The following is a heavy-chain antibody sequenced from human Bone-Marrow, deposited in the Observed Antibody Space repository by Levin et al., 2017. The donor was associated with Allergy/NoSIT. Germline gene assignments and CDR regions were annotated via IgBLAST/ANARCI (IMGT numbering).Heavy chain of an antibody. CDR3: SREMDV. Sequence: ETLSLTCAVSGITINNFWLSWVRQAPGKGLEWVATIRPDGSGKYYVDPVKGRFTISRDNAEKSLYLQMNSLRAEDTAVYYCSREMDVRGQGTTVTVSS. CDR1: GITINNFW. CDR2: IRPDGSGK. V-gene: IGHV3-7*04. J-gene: IGHJ6*02.